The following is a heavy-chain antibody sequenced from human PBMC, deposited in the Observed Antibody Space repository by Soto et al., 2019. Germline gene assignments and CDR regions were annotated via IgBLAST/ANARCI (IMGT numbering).Heavy chain of an antibody. Sequence: QVHLVQSGSDVEKPGASVKVSCKASGYSFTSYGIGWVRQVPGQGPEWMGWISPYNGRTNYAQSVKGRVVMTTDISTKTGYLELRSLRSDDSAIYYCRRCRTDSYAMDVWGQGTTVTVSS. CDR1: GYSFTSYG. CDR3: RRCRTDSYAMDV. J-gene: IGHJ6*02. D-gene: IGHD5-18*01. V-gene: IGHV1-18*01. CDR2: ISPYNGRT.